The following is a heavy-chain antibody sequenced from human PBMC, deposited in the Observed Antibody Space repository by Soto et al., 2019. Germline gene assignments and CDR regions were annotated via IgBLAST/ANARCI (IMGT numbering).Heavy chain of an antibody. D-gene: IGHD1-26*01. CDR3: ARDGYSGRSDGFDI. V-gene: IGHV3-30-3*01. Sequence: ESGGGVVQPGRSLRLSCAASGFTFSAYTMHWVRQPPGKGLEWVAVISYDGNNERYTDPVKGRFTVSRDNSKSTLYLQMNSLKSEDTAVYYCARDGYSGRSDGFDIWGQGTMVTASS. CDR2: ISYDGNNE. J-gene: IGHJ3*02. CDR1: GFTFSAYT.